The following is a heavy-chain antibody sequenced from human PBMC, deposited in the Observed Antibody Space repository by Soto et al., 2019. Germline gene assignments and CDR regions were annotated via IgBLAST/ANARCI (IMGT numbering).Heavy chain of an antibody. CDR1: GFTFRDYW. J-gene: IGHJ4*02. CDR2: IKQDGSDE. CDR3: ARDDKILYSSNDF. Sequence: EVQLVESGGGLVRPGGSLRLSCAVSGFTFRDYWMSWVRQAPGKGLEWVANIKQDGSDEYYVDSMKGRINISRDNAGNSLHLQMNSLRAEDTAVYFCARDDKILYSSNDFWGQGTLVTVSS. D-gene: IGHD2-8*01. V-gene: IGHV3-7*03.